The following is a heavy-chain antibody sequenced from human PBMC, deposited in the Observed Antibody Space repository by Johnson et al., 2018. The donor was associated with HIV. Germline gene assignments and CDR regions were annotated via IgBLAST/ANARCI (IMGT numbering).Heavy chain of an antibody. J-gene: IGHJ3*02. CDR2: ISGSGGST. Sequence: VQLVESGGDLVQPGGSLRLSCAASGFTFSSYAMSWVRQAPGKGLEWVSAISGSGGSTYSADSVKGRFTISSDNSKTTLYLQMNSLRAEDTAVNYCAKSSRVSTTFDAFDIWGQGTMVTVSS. CDR1: GFTFSSYA. CDR3: AKSSRVSTTFDAFDI. V-gene: IGHV3-23*04. D-gene: IGHD1-26*01.